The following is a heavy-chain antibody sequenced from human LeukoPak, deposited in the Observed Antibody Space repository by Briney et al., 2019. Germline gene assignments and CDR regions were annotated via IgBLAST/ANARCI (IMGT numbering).Heavy chain of an antibody. J-gene: IGHJ5*02. D-gene: IGHD3-10*01. CDR3: ARAPLLLWFGEPHNWFDP. CDR2: INTNTGNP. CDR1: GYTFTSYA. V-gene: IGHV7-4-1*02. Sequence: ASAKVSCKASGYTFTSYAMNWVRQAPGQGLEWMGWINTNTGNPTYAQGFTGRFVFSLDTSVSTAYLQISSLKAEDTAVYYCARAPLLLWFGEPHNWFDPWGQGTLVTVSS.